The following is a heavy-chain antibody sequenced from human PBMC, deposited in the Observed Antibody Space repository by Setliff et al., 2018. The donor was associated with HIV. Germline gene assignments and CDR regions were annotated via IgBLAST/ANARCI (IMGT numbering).Heavy chain of an antibody. Sequence: VASVKVSCKVSGYTVTELSINWVRQAPGKGPEWMGGFDPEDNKIVYAQKFQGRVTTTEDTSTDTAYTELSSLRPEDTAVYYCATRIRDGHRGYGYFDFWGQGTLVTVSS. V-gene: IGHV1-24*01. CDR2: FDPEDNKI. CDR3: ATRIRDGHRGYGYFDF. D-gene: IGHD5-12*01. CDR1: GYTVTELS. J-gene: IGHJ4*02.